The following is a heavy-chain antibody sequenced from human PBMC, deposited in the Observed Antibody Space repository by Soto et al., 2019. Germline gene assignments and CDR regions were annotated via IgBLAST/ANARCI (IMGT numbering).Heavy chain of an antibody. J-gene: IGHJ6*03. CDR1: GYTFTSYD. Sequence: ASVKVSCKASGYTFTSYDINWVRQATGQGLEWMGWMNPNSGNTGYAQKFQGRVTMTRNISISTAYMELSSLRSEDTAVYYCARGLHYDFWSGYYTRIPEDHYYYMDVWGKGTTVTVSS. CDR3: ARGLHYDFWSGYYTRIPEDHYYYMDV. V-gene: IGHV1-8*01. CDR2: MNPNSGNT. D-gene: IGHD3-3*01.